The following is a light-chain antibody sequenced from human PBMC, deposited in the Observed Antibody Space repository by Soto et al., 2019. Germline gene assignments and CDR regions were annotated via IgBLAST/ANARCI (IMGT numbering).Light chain of an antibody. V-gene: IGLV1-40*01. CDR1: SSNIGAGYD. CDR2: GNS. Sequence: QSVLTQQPSVSGAPGQRVTISCTWSSSNIGAGYDVHWYQHLPGTATKLLIYGNSNRPSGVPDRFSGSKSGTSASLAITGLQAEYEADYYCQSYDSSLSGWVFGGGTKLTVL. CDR3: QSYDSSLSGWV. J-gene: IGLJ3*02.